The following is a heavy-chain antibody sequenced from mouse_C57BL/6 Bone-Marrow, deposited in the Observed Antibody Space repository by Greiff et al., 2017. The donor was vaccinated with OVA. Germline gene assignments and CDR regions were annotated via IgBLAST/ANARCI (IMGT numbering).Heavy chain of an antibody. V-gene: IGHV1-64*01. CDR3: ARYDYEDYFDY. CDR1: GYTFTSYW. CDR2: IHPNSGST. Sequence: QVQLQQPGAELVKPGASVKLSCKASGYTFTSYWMHWVKQRPGQGLEWIGMIHPNSGSTNYNEKFKSKATLTVDKSSSTAYMQISSLTSEDSAVYYCARYDYEDYFDYWGQGTTLTASS. D-gene: IGHD2-4*01. J-gene: IGHJ2*01.